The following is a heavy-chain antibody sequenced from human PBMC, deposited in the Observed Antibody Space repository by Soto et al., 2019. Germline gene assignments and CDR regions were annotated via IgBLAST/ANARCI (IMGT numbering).Heavy chain of an antibody. CDR3: ARVKAGVVY. D-gene: IGHD6-13*01. CDR2: IYYSGST. V-gene: IGHV4-30-4*01. J-gene: IGHJ4*02. Sequence: SETLSLTCAVSGGSISSSNWWSWIRQPPGKGLEWIGYIYYSGSTYYNPSLKSRVTISVDTSKNQFSLKLSSVTAADTAVYYCARVKAGVVYWGQGTLVTVSS. CDR1: GGSISSSNW.